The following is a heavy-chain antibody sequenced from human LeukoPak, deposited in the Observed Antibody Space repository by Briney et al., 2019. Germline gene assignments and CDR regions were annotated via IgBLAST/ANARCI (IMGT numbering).Heavy chain of an antibody. D-gene: IGHD3-3*01. V-gene: IGHV4-31*03. CDR3: ARDRRVTMFGLATHRWFDP. Sequence: PSETLSLTCTVSGGSFNSGAYYWSWIRQHPGKGLEWIGYIFYNGNTFYNPSLQSRVTISMDTSQNQFSLKLSSVTAADTAVYFCARDRRVTMFGLATHRWFDPWGQGTLVTVSS. CDR2: IFYNGNT. CDR1: GGSFNSGAYY. J-gene: IGHJ5*02.